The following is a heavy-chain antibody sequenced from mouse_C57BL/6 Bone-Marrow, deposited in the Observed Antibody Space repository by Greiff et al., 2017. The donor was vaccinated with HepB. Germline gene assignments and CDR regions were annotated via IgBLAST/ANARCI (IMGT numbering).Heavy chain of an antibody. CDR1: GFTFPDYY. CDR3: ARYHGSSYRYFDY. Sequence: EVQLVESGGGLVQPGGSLSLSCAASGFTFPDYYMSWVRQPPGTALEWLGFIRNKANGYTTEYSASVKGRFTISRDNSPSLLYLQMNALRAEDSATYYCARYHGSSYRYFDYWGQGTTLTVSS. D-gene: IGHD1-1*01. V-gene: IGHV7-3*01. J-gene: IGHJ2*01. CDR2: IRNKANGYTT.